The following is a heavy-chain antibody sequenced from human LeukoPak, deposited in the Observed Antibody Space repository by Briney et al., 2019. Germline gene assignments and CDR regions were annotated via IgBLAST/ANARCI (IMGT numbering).Heavy chain of an antibody. D-gene: IGHD6-19*01. Sequence: SETLSLTCAVYGGSFSGYYWSWIRQPPGKGLEWIGEINHSGSTNYNPSLKSRVTISVDTSKNQFSLKLSSVTAADTAVYYCARCFPTGYSSGLYYFDYWGQGTLVTVSS. CDR3: ARCFPTGYSSGLYYFDY. J-gene: IGHJ4*02. CDR1: GGSFSGYY. V-gene: IGHV4-34*01. CDR2: INHSGST.